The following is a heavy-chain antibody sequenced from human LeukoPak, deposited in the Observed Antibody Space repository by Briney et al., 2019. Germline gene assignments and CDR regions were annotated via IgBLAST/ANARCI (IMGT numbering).Heavy chain of an antibody. Sequence: SGTLSLTCAVSGGSITTTNWWSWVRPPPGKGLEGIGESHLNGATNYNPSLESRFSMSIDKSNNHLSLEVTSVTAADTAMYYCTRESGAFSPFGFWGQGTLVTVSS. CDR1: GGSITTTNW. CDR2: SHLNGAT. V-gene: IGHV4-4*02. J-gene: IGHJ4*02. D-gene: IGHD1-26*01. CDR3: TRESGAFSPFGF.